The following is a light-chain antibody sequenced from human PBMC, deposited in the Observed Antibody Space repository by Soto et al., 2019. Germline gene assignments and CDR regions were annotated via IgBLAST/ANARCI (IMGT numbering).Light chain of an antibody. CDR2: GAS. J-gene: IGKJ5*01. CDR3: QQRSNWIP. CDR1: QSVSSSY. V-gene: IGKV3D-20*02. Sequence: ENMLPPSLGTLSLSPGERATLSYRASQSVSSSYLAWYQQKPGQAPRLLIYGASSRATALPDRFSGSGSGTDFTPTTSRLEPEDFAVYYCQQRSNWIPFAQGPRLKI.